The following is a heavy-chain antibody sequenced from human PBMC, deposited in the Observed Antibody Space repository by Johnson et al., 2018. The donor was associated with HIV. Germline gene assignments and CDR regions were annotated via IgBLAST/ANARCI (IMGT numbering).Heavy chain of an antibody. J-gene: IGHJ3*02. CDR1: GFTFSTYA. D-gene: IGHD3-3*01. CDR2: ISGSGGST. V-gene: IGHV3-23*04. CDR3: AREGPRITIFGVVTPSAFDI. Sequence: VQLVEPGGGLVPPGGSLRLSCAASGFTFSTYAMSWVRQAPGKGLEWVSAISGSGGSTGYADSVKGRFTISRDNAKKSLFLQMNSLRVEDTAFYYCAREGPRITIFGVVTPSAFDIWGQGTMVTVSS.